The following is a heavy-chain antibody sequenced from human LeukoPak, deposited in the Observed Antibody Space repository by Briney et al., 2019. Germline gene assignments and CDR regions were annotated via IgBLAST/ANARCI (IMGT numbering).Heavy chain of an antibody. CDR3: ARVPLHCSSTSCYRRPNYYYYYMDV. CDR2: ISAYNGNT. V-gene: IGHV1-18*01. CDR1: GYTFTSYG. J-gene: IGHJ6*03. D-gene: IGHD2-2*01. Sequence: ASVKVSCKASGYTFTSYGISWVRQAPGQGLEWMGWISAYNGNTNYAQKLQGRATMTTGTSTSTAYMELRSLRSDDTVVYYCARVPLHCSSTSCYRRPNYYYYYMDVWGKGTTVTVSS.